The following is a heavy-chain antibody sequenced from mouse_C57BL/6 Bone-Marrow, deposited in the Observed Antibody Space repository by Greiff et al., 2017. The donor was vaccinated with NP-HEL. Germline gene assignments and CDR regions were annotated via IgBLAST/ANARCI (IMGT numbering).Heavy chain of an antibody. CDR3: ARLLRSETPWFAY. D-gene: IGHD1-1*01. CDR1: GYTFTDHT. V-gene: IGHV1-78*01. J-gene: IGHJ3*01. CDR2: IYPRDGST. Sequence: LEESDAELVKPGASVKISCKVSGYTFTDHTIHWMKQRPEQGLEWIGYIYPRDGSTKYNEKFKGKATLTADKSSSTAYMQLNSLTSEDSAVYFCARLLRSETPWFAYWGQGTLVTVSA.